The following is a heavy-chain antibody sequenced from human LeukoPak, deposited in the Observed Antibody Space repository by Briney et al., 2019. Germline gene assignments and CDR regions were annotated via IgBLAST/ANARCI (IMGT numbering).Heavy chain of an antibody. CDR2: INPNSGGT. J-gene: IGHJ4*02. Sequence: ASVKVSCKASGYTFTGYYMHWVRQAPGQGLEWMGWINPNSGGTNYAQKFQGRVTMTRDTSISTAYMELSRLRSEDTAVYYCARAEGRITMVRGVKAPPDYWGQGTLVTVSS. CDR3: ARAEGRITMVRGVKAPPDY. CDR1: GYTFTGYY. D-gene: IGHD3-10*01. V-gene: IGHV1-2*02.